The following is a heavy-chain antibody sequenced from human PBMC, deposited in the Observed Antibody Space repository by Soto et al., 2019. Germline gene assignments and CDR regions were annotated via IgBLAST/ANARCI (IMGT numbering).Heavy chain of an antibody. J-gene: IGHJ4*02. V-gene: IGHV1-69*12. CDR1: GGTFSSYA. CDR2: IFPIVDTA. D-gene: IGHD5-12*01. CDR3: VRVVAIPGYPDY. Sequence: QVQLVQSGAEVRQPASSVKVSCKTCGGTFSSYAISWVRQAPGRGLEWMGGIFPIVDTATYAQKFQGRVTITADESTSTAYMELSRLRSDDTAVYYCVRVVAIPGYPDYWGQGTLVTVSS.